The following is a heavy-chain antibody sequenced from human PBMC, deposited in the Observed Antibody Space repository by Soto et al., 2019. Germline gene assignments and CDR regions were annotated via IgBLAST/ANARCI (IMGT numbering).Heavy chain of an antibody. CDR3: ASGNGAAAPYYYYYYGMDD. V-gene: IGHV1-69*01. D-gene: IGHD6-13*01. J-gene: IGHJ6*02. CDR1: GGTFSSYA. Sequence: QVQLVQSGAEVKKPGSSVKVSCKASGGTFSSYAISWVRQAPGQGLEWMGGIIPIFGTANYAQKFQGRVTITAYESTSPAYMELSSLRSADTAMYYCASGNGAAAPYYYYYYGMDDSGQGTPVTVSS. CDR2: IIPIFGTA.